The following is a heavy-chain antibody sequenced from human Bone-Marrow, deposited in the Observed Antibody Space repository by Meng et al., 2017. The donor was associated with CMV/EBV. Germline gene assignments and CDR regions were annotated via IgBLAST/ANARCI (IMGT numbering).Heavy chain of an antibody. CDR1: GFTFSSYE. D-gene: IGHD6-13*01. CDR3: ARDSSRWYFSSDY. CDR2: ISSSGSTI. Sequence: GALRLSCAGSGFTFSSYEMNWVRQAPGKGLEWVSYISSSGSTIYYADSVKGRFTISRDNAKKSLYLQMISLRAEDTAVYYSARDSSRWYFSSDYWGQGTLVTGSS. V-gene: IGHV3-48*03. J-gene: IGHJ4*02.